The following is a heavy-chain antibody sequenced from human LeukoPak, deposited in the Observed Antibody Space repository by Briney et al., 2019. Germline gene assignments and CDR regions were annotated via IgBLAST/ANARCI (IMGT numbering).Heavy chain of an antibody. J-gene: IGHJ4*02. D-gene: IGHD3-22*01. CDR1: GFTFSSYS. CDR3: AREQRVSYYYDSSGHFDY. CDR2: ISSSSSYI. Sequence: GGSLRLSCAASGFTFSSYSMNWVRQAPGKGLEWVSSISSSSSYIYYVDSVKGRFTISRDNAKNSLYLQMNSLRAEDTAVYYCAREQRVSYYYDSSGHFDYWGQGTLVTVSS. V-gene: IGHV3-21*01.